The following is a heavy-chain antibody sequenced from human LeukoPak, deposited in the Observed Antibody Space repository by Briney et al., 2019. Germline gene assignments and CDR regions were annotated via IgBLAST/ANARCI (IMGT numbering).Heavy chain of an antibody. CDR3: AKDSYHYDILTGYTNPPARHDY. CDR1: GFSVSSSY. CDR2: ISGSGGST. V-gene: IGHV3-23*01. D-gene: IGHD3-9*01. J-gene: IGHJ4*02. Sequence: GGSLRLSCAASGFSVSSSYMNWVRQAPGKGLEWVSAISGSGGSTYYADSVKGRFTISRDNSKNTLYLQMNSLRAEDTAVYYCAKDSYHYDILTGYTNPPARHDYWGQGTLVTVSS.